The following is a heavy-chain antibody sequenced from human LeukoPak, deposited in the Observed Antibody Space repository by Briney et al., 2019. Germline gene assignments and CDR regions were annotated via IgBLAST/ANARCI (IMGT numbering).Heavy chain of an antibody. CDR1: GYTFTGYC. J-gene: IGHJ3*01. V-gene: IGHV1-2*04. D-gene: IGHD1-1*01. CDR3: ARPRTGTTEVDAFDG. CDR2: INPNSGGT. Sequence: ASVTVSCKASGYTFTGYCMHWVRQAPGQGLEWMGWINPNSGGTNYAQKFQGWVTMTTDTSISTSYMELSRLRSDDTAVYYCARPRTGTTEVDAFDGWGQGTTVSVSS.